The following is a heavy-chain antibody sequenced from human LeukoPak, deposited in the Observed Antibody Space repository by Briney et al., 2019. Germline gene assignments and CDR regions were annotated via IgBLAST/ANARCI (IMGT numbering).Heavy chain of an antibody. CDR3: ARDGYSGSYYPPYYFDY. J-gene: IGHJ4*02. D-gene: IGHD1-26*01. V-gene: IGHV4-61*02. CDR1: GGSISSGSYY. CDR2: IYTSGST. Sequence: PSETLSLTCTVSGGSISSGSYYWSWIRQPAGKGLEWIGRIYTSGSTNYNPSLKSRVTISVDTSKNQFSLKLSSVTAADTAVYYCARDGYSGSYYPPYYFDYWGQGTLVTVSS.